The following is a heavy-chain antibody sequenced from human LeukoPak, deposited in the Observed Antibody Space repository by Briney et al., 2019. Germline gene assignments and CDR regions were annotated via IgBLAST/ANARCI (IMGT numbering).Heavy chain of an antibody. Sequence: SETLSLTCTVSAGSINSSDYYWGWIRQPPGKGLEWIGNMYYGGTTFYKPSLKSRVTISIDTSKNQFSLKLNSVTAADTAVYYCVRDGRDLVTMFDYWGQGTLVTVSS. CDR3: VRDGRDLVTMFDY. CDR2: MYYGGTT. V-gene: IGHV4-39*07. D-gene: IGHD2-21*02. J-gene: IGHJ4*02. CDR1: AGSINSSDYY.